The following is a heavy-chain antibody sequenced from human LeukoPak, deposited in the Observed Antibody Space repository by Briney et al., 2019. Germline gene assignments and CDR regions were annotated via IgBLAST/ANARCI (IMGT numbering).Heavy chain of an antibody. Sequence: PGGSLRLSCAASGFTFSNAWMSWVRQAPGKGLEWVGRIKSKTDGGTTDYAAPVKGRFTISRDDSKNTLYLQMNSLKTEDTAVYYCTTGVDYGDYEGLDYWGQGTLVTVSS. CDR1: GFTFSNAW. J-gene: IGHJ4*02. CDR3: TTGVDYGDYEGLDY. CDR2: IKSKTDGGTT. V-gene: IGHV3-15*01. D-gene: IGHD4-17*01.